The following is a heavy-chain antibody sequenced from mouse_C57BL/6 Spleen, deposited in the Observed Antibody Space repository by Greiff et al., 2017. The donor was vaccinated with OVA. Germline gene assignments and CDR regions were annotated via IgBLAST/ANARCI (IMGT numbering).Heavy chain of an antibody. CDR3: AREYYGSSSFAY. D-gene: IGHD1-1*01. J-gene: IGHJ3*01. V-gene: IGHV1-22*01. Sequence: VQLQQSGPELVKPGASVKMSCKASGYTFTDYNMHWVKQSHGKSLEWIGYINPNNGGTSYNQKFKGKATLTVNKSSSTAYMELRSLTSEDSAVDYCAREYYGSSSFAYWGQGTLVTVSA. CDR2: INPNNGGT. CDR1: GYTFTDYN.